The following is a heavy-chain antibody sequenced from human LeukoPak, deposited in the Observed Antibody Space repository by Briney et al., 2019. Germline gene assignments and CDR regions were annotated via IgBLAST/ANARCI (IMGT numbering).Heavy chain of an antibody. D-gene: IGHD6-19*01. V-gene: IGHV1-24*01. CDR3: ATHRPIYSSGWYRYYFDY. Sequence: ASVKVSCKVSGYTLTELSMHWVRQAPGKGLEWMVGFDPEDGETIYAQKFQGRVTMTEDTSTDTAYMELSSLRSEDTAVYYSATHRPIYSSGWYRYYFDYWGQGTLVTVSS. CDR1: GYTLTELS. J-gene: IGHJ4*02. CDR2: FDPEDGET.